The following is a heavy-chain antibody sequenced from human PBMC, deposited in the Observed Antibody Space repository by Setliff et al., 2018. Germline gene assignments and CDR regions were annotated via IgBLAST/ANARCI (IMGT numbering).Heavy chain of an antibody. CDR2: TIPNFGTT. Sequence: SVKVSCKASGGTFSSYGISWVRQAPGQGLEWLGGTIPNFGTTNYAQEFQGIVTIITDESTSTAYMELSSLRFEDTAVYYCAREGVDTRSSTDYRYYMDLWGKGTTVTVSS. D-gene: IGHD5-18*01. CDR3: AREGVDTRSSTDYRYYMDL. J-gene: IGHJ6*03. CDR1: GGTFSSYG. V-gene: IGHV1-69*05.